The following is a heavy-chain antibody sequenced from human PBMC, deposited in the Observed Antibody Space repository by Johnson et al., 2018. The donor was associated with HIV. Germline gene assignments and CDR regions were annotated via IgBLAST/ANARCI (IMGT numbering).Heavy chain of an antibody. V-gene: IGHV3-74*01. J-gene: IGHJ3*02. D-gene: IGHD6-13*01. CDR3: ARGGVYSRDAFDI. Sequence: ESVKGRFTISRDNAKNTLYLQMNSLRAEDTAVYYCARGGVYSRDAFDIWGQGTMVTVSS.